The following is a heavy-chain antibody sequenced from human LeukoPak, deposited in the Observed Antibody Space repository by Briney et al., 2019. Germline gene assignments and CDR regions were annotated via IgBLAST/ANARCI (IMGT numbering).Heavy chain of an antibody. V-gene: IGHV5-51*01. J-gene: IGHJ4*02. CDR3: ATSESQTKFDY. CDR2: IFPGDSDT. CDR1: GYIFTTYW. Sequence: GESLKISCKGSGYIFTTYWIGWVRQLPGKGLEWMGIIFPGDSDTIYSPSFQGQVTISADKSINTAYLQWSSLKASDTAMYYCATSESQTKFDYWGQGTLVTASS. D-gene: IGHD1/OR15-1a*01.